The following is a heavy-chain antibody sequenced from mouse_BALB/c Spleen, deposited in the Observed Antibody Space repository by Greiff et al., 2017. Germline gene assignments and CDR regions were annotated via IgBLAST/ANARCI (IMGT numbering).Heavy chain of an antibody. CDR3: ATTLMDY. Sequence: DVMLVESGGGLVKPGGSLKLSCAASGFAFSSYDMSWVRQTPEKRLEWVAYISSGGGSTYYPDTVKGRFTISRDNAKNTLYLQMSSLKSEDTAMYYCATTLMDYWGQGTSVTVSA. D-gene: IGHD2-13*01. V-gene: IGHV5-12-1*01. CDR1: GFAFSSYD. J-gene: IGHJ4*01. CDR2: ISSGGGST.